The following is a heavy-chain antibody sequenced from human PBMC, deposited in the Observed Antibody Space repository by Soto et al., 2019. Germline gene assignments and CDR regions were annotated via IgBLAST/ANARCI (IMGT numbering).Heavy chain of an antibody. V-gene: IGHV3-7*01. CDR1: GFTFSSYW. Sequence: GGSLRLSCAASGFTFSSYWMSWVRQAPGKGLEWVANIKQDGSEKYYVDSVKGRFTISRDNAKNSLYLQTNSLRAEDTAVYYCAREAPGYYYYMDVWGKGTTVTVSS. J-gene: IGHJ6*03. CDR2: IKQDGSEK. CDR3: AREAPGYYYYMDV.